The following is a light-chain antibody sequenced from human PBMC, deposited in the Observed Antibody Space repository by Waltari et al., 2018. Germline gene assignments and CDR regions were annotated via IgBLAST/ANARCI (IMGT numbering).Light chain of an antibody. CDR1: QSLLYRDGYTY. CDR2: RVS. CDR3: MQGAHWSPT. J-gene: IGKJ1*01. V-gene: IGKV2-30*01. Sequence: DVVVTQSPLSLPVTPGQPASMSCRSSQSLLYRDGYTYLNWFHQRPGQSPRRLMYRVSSRDSGVPDRFSGSGSGADFTLNISRVEAEDVGVYYCMQGAHWSPTFGQGTNLDIK.